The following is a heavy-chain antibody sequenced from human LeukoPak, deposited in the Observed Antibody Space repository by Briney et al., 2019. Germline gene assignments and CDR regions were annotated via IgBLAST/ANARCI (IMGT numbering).Heavy chain of an antibody. V-gene: IGHV3-66*01. Sequence: GGSLRLSCAASEFSVGSNYMTWVRQAPGKGLEWVSLIYSGGSTYYADSVKGRFTISRDNSKNTLYLQMNSLRAEDTAVYYCARENLPNWYFDLWGRGTLVTVSS. CDR3: ARENLPNWYFDL. D-gene: IGHD5/OR15-5a*01. CDR1: EFSVGSNY. J-gene: IGHJ2*01. CDR2: IYSGGST.